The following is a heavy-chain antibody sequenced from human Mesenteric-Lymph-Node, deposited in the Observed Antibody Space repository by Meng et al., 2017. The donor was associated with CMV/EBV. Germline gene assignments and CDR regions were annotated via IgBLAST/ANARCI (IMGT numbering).Heavy chain of an antibody. V-gene: IGHV2-5*02. Sequence: GFSLSTTGVGVGWVRQPPGKALEWLALIYWDEDKSYRPSLKSRVTITKDTSKNQVVLTLTNMDPVDTATYYCARRLYSTSSGALEYWGQGILVTVSS. CDR2: IYWDEDK. CDR1: GFSLSTTGVG. J-gene: IGHJ4*02. CDR3: ARRLYSTSSGALEY. D-gene: IGHD6-6*01.